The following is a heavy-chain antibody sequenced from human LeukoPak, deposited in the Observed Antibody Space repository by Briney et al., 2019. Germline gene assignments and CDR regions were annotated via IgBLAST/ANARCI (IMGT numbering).Heavy chain of an antibody. V-gene: IGHV3-48*03. J-gene: IGHJ4*02. D-gene: IGHD5-24*01. CDR1: GFTFSSSE. Sequence: PGGSLRLSCAAAGFTFSSSEMNWVRRAPGKGLEWISYISSAGTTYYADFAKGRFTISRDNAKSSLYLQMNSLRAEDTGIYYCATVRRDYYNNIDYWGQGTLVTVSS. CDR2: ISSAGTT. CDR3: ATVRRDYYNNIDY.